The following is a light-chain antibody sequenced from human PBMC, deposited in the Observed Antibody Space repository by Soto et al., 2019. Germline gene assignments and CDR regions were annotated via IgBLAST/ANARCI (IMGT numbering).Light chain of an antibody. V-gene: IGKV1-33*01. CDR2: GAS. Sequence: DIQMTQSPSSLSASVGDRVSITCQASQDISDYLNWYQQKPGKAPKLLIYGASHFEAGVPSRFSGSRSGTAFTFTISSLQPEDVAMYFCQQYDNLLYTFGQGTKLEI. CDR3: QQYDNLLYT. CDR1: QDISDY. J-gene: IGKJ2*01.